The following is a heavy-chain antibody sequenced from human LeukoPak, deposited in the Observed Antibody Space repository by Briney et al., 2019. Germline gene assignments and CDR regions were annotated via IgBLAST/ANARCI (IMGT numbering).Heavy chain of an antibody. V-gene: IGHV3-23*01. J-gene: IGHJ4*02. CDR2: ISGSGGST. D-gene: IGHD3-10*01. CDR3: ARGIVGFGEFDYFDY. CDR1: GFTFSSYA. Sequence: PGGSLRLSCAASGFTFSSYAMSWVRQAPGKGLEWVSAISGSGGSTYYADSVKGRFTISRDNSKNTLYLQMGSLRAEDMAVYYCARGIVGFGEFDYFDYWGQGTLVTVSS.